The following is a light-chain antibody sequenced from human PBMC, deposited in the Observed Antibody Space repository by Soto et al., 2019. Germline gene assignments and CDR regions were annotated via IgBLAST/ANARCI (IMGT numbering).Light chain of an antibody. V-gene: IGKV3-11*01. CDR3: QYRSDWLSWT. CDR1: QSVSSS. Sequence: EVVLTQSPATLSLSPGEIATLSFSASQSVSSSLAWYQQKPGQAPRLLMYDVSYRATGIPARFSGSGSGTDFTLTISSLEPEDFAVYYCQYRSDWLSWTFGQGTKVDIK. CDR2: DVS. J-gene: IGKJ1*01.